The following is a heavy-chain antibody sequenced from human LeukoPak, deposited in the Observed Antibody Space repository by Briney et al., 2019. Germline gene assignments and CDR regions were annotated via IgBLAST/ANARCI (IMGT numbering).Heavy chain of an antibody. V-gene: IGHV3-23*01. CDR3: AKAAAMVTAYYYYYHMDV. Sequence: GGSLRLSCAASGFTFSSYAMSWVRQAPGKGLEWVSAISGSGGSTYYADSVKGRFTISRDNSKNTLYLQMNSLRAEDTAVYYCAKAAAMVTAYYYYYHMDVWGKGTTVTVSS. J-gene: IGHJ6*03. D-gene: IGHD5-18*01. CDR2: ISGSGGST. CDR1: GFTFSSYA.